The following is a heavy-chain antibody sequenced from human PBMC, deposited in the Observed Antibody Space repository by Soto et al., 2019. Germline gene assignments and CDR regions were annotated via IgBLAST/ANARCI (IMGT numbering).Heavy chain of an antibody. D-gene: IGHD2-15*01. Sequence: LRLSCAASGFTFSSYGMHWVRQAPGKGLEWVAVISYDGNNKYYADSVKGRFTISRDNSKNTLYLQMNSLRAEDTAVYYCAKDEVLVVAVARDYYGMDVWGQGTTVTVS. CDR2: ISYDGNNK. CDR1: GFTFSSYG. J-gene: IGHJ6*02. CDR3: AKDEVLVVAVARDYYGMDV. V-gene: IGHV3-30*18.